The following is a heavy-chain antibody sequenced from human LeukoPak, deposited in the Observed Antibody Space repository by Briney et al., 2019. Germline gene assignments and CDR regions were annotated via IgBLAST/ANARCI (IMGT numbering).Heavy chain of an antibody. CDR1: GLIFSNYY. CDR3: GTGVYEEYVNY. J-gene: IGHJ4*02. D-gene: IGHD6-13*01. Sequence: QPGGSLTLSCGASGLIFSNYYMHWVRQAPGEGLVWVSCLISDGRDPSYADAVKGRFTITRDNAKNTLYMQKNSLRAEDTAVYYCGTGVYEEYVNYWGQGTLVTVSS. CDR2: LISDGRDP. V-gene: IGHV3-74*01.